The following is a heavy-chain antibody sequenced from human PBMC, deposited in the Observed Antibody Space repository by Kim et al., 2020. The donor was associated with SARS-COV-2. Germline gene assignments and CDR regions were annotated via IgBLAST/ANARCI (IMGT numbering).Heavy chain of an antibody. CDR3: AKAGCSSTSCYAKFGTIFGVVPFFDY. D-gene: IGHD2-2*01. CDR2: ISYDGSNK. V-gene: IGHV3-30*18. Sequence: GGSLRLSCAVSGFTFSSYGMHWVRQAPGKGLEWVAVISYDGSNKYYADSVKGRFTISRDNSKNTLYLQMNSLRAEDTAVYYCAKAGCSSTSCYAKFGTIFGVVPFFDYWGQGTLVTVSS. CDR1: GFTFSSYG. J-gene: IGHJ4*02.